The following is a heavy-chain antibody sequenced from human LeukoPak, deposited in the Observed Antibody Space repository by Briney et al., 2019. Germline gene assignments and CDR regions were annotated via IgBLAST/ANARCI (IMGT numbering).Heavy chain of an antibody. CDR3: AREALTAPGKWVDY. CDR2: IKQDGSEK. D-gene: IGHD6-13*01. J-gene: IGHJ4*02. V-gene: IGHV3-7*03. CDR1: GFTFSSYW. Sequence: GGSLRLSCAASGFTFSSYWMSWVRQAPGKGLEWVANIKQDGSEKYYVDSVKGRFTISRDNSKNTVYLQMNSLRVEDTAIYYCAREALTAPGKWVDYWGQGTLVTVSS.